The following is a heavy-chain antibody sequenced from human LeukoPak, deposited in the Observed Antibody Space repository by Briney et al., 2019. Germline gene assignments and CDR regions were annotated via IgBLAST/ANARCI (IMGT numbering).Heavy chain of an antibody. V-gene: IGHV4-39*01. Sequence: SETLSLTCTVSGGSISSNNYFWGWIRQPPGKGLEWIGSIYDSGSTYYNPSLKSRVTIPVDTSKNQFSLKLNSVTAADTAMYYCQSRFLEWLLDYWGQGTLVTVSS. CDR1: GGSISSNNYF. CDR2: IYDSGST. D-gene: IGHD3-3*01. J-gene: IGHJ4*02. CDR3: QSRFLEWLLDY.